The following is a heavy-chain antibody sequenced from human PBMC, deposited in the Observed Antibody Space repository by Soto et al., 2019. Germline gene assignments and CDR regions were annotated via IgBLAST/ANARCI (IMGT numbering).Heavy chain of an antibody. V-gene: IGHV1-69*13. D-gene: IGHD3-16*01. CDR1: GGTFSTLG. Sequence: GASVKVSCEASGGTFSTLGMSWVRQAPGEGLEWMGGIIPFFGTAKYSQKFEDRTSITADESTNTVYMDLRSLTSEDTAIYYCARRAPMDARDKYYYDLWGQASMVT. CDR2: IIPFFGTA. CDR3: ARRAPMDARDKYYYDL. J-gene: IGHJ4*02.